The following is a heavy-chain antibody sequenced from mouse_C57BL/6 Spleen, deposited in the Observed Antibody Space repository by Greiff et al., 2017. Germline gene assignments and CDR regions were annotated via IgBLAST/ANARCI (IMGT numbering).Heavy chain of an antibody. Sequence: EVQLVESGPELVKPGASVKISCKASGYSFTGYYMNWVKQSPEKSLEWIGEINPSTGGTTYNQKFKAKATLTVDKSSGTADMQLKSLTSEDSAVYYCARQGDYSGIGDYWGQGTTRTVSS. J-gene: IGHJ2*01. CDR1: GYSFTGYY. D-gene: IGHD1-1*01. CDR2: INPSTGGT. CDR3: ARQGDYSGIGDY. V-gene: IGHV1-42*01.